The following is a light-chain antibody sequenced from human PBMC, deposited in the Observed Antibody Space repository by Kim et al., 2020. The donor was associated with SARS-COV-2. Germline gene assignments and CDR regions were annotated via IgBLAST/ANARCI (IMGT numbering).Light chain of an antibody. Sequence: TVTISGTRSSGSIASNYVQWYQQRPGSAPTTVIYEDNQSPSGVPDRFSGSIDSSSNSASLTISGLKTEDEADYYCQSYDSSNHVVFGGGTQLTVL. CDR2: EDN. J-gene: IGLJ2*01. CDR3: QSYDSSNHVV. V-gene: IGLV6-57*03. CDR1: SGSIASNY.